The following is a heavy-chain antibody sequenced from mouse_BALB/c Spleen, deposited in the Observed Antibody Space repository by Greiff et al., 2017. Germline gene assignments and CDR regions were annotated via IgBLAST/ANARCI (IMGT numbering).Heavy chain of an antibody. CDR1: GFTFSSFG. CDR2: ISSGSSTI. Sequence: EVMLVESGGGLVQPGGSRKLSCAASGFTFSSFGMHWVRQAPEKGLEWVAYISSGSSTIYYADTVKGRFTISRDNPKNTLFLQMTSLRSEDTAMYYCAREEYGNYNYAMDYWGQGTSVTVSS. V-gene: IGHV5-17*02. D-gene: IGHD2-10*02. J-gene: IGHJ4*01. CDR3: AREEYGNYNYAMDY.